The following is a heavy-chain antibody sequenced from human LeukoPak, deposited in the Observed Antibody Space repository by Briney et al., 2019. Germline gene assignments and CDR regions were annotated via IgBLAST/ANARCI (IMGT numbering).Heavy chain of an antibody. D-gene: IGHD1-7*01. CDR3: AKLRNYEDWCFDY. CDR1: GFTFSSYA. V-gene: IGHV3-23*01. J-gene: IGHJ4*02. Sequence: AGGSLRLSCAASGFTFSSYAMSWVRQAPGKGLEWVSAISGSGGSTYYADSVKGRFTISRDNSKNTLYLQMNSLRAEDTAVYYCAKLRNYEDWCFDYWGQGTLVTVSS. CDR2: ISGSGGST.